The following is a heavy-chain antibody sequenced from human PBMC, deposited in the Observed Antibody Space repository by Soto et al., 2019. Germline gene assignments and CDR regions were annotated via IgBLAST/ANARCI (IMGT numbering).Heavy chain of an antibody. D-gene: IGHD2-2*01. CDR2: ISSSGSTI. J-gene: IGHJ6*03. CDR3: ARDSPHDIVVVPAAMWEEAPDYYYYMGV. V-gene: IGHV3-11*01. CDR1: GFTFSDYY. Sequence: GGSLRLSCAASGFTFSDYYMSWIRRAPGKGLEWVSYISSSGSTIYYADSVKGRFTISRDNAKNSLYLQMNSLRAEDTAVYYCARDSPHDIVVVPAAMWEEAPDYYYYMGVWGKGTTVTVSS.